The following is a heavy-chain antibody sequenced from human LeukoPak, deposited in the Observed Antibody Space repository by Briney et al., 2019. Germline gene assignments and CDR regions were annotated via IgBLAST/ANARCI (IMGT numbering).Heavy chain of an antibody. CDR2: IYYSGST. CDR1: GGSISSSSYY. CDR3: ARVRSAVAAYYYFDY. D-gene: IGHD6-19*01. J-gene: IGHJ4*02. Sequence: SETLSLTCTVSGGSISSSSYYWGWIRQPPVKGLEWIGSIYYSGSTYYNPSLKSRVTISVDTSKNQFSLKLSSVTAADTAVYYCARVRSAVAAYYYFDYWGQGTLVTVSS. V-gene: IGHV4-39*07.